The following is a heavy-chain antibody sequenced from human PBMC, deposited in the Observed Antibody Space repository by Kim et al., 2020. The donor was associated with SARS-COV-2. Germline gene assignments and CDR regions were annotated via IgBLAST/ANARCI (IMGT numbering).Heavy chain of an antibody. D-gene: IGHD3-22*01. Sequence: SETLSRTCTVSGGSISSSSYYWGWIRQPPGKGLEWIGSIYYSGSTYYNPSLKSRVTISVDTSKNQFSLKLSSVTAADTAVYYCARDTDSSASYYSYGMDV. CDR2: IYYSGST. V-gene: IGHV4-39*07. CDR1: GGSISSSSYY. CDR3: ARDTDSSASYYSYGMDV. J-gene: IGHJ6*01.